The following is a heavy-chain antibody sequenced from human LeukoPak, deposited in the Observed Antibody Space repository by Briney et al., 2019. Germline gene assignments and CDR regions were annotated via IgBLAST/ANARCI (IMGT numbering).Heavy chain of an antibody. CDR1: GFTFSSYG. D-gene: IGHD6-13*01. J-gene: IGHJ5*02. CDR2: IYYSGST. CDR3: ARRPKIAAAGTWFDP. Sequence: GTLRLSCAASGFTFSSYGMSWVRQAPGKGLEWIGSIYYSGSTYYNPSLKSRVTISVDTSKNQFSLKLSSVTAAATAVYYCARRPKIAAAGTWFDPWGQGTLVTVSS. V-gene: IGHV4-39*01.